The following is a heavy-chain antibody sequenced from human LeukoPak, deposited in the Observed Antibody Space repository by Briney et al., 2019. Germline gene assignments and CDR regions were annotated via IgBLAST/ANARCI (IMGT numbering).Heavy chain of an antibody. Sequence: GGSLRLSCAASGFTFSTYWMTWVRQSPGKGLEWVANIKPDGSEKYFVDSVKGRFTISRDNAKNALYLEMNNLRAEDTAEYFCARERMYSGSGSTYPYYDYWGQGTLVTVSS. D-gene: IGHD3-10*01. J-gene: IGHJ4*02. CDR2: IKPDGSEK. V-gene: IGHV3-7*01. CDR3: ARERMYSGSGSTYPYYDY. CDR1: GFTFSTYW.